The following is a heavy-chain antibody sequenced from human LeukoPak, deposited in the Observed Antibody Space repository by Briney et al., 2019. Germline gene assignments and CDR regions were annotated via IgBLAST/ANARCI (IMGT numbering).Heavy chain of an antibody. CDR3: ARGAGYCSSTSCPPYWFDP. CDR1: GFTFSSYA. V-gene: IGHV3-64*01. J-gene: IGHJ5*02. Sequence: GGSLRLSCAASGFTFSSYAMHWARQAPGKGLECVSGISSNGGSTYYANSVKGRFTISRDNSKNTLYLQMGSLRADDMAVYYCARGAGYCSSTSCPPYWFDPWGQGTLVTVSS. CDR2: ISSNGGST. D-gene: IGHD2-2*01.